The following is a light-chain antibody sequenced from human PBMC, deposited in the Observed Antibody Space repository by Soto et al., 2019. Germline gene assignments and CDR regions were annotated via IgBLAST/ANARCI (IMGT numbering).Light chain of an antibody. CDR2: WAS. CDR3: HQNYSAPIT. Sequence: VMAQSPDSLTVPLGERATINCKSSRTVLSSFNNRNYLSWFQQKPGQPPKLLFSWASSRASGVPDRFNASGSATDFTLTITSLQSEDVEVYYCHQNYSAPITLGQGTRLEIK. V-gene: IGKV4-1*01. J-gene: IGKJ5*01. CDR1: RTVLSSFNNRNY.